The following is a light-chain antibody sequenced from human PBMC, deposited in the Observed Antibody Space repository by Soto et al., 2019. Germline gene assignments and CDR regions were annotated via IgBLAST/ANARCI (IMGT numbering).Light chain of an antibody. V-gene: IGLV2-14*01. Sequence: QSALTQPASVSGSPGQSITISCTGTSSDVGGYNYVSWYQQHPGKAPKLMIYDVSNRPSGVSNRFSGSKSGNTASLTISGLQAEDEADYSCSSYTSSSTLFGTGTKVTV. CDR1: SSDVGGYNY. J-gene: IGLJ1*01. CDR3: SSYTSSSTL. CDR2: DVS.